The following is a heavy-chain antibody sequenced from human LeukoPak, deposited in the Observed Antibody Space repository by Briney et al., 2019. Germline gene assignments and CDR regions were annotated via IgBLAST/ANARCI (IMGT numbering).Heavy chain of an antibody. Sequence: GGSLRLSCVASGFSFSSSGMHWVRQAPGKGLEWVSSISSSSSYIYYADSVKGRFTISRDNAKNSLYLQMNSLRAEDTAVYYCARDIDSGSALDYWGQGTLVTVSS. CDR3: ARDIDSGSALDY. J-gene: IGHJ4*02. CDR1: GFSFSSSG. D-gene: IGHD3-10*01. CDR2: ISSSSSYI. V-gene: IGHV3-21*01.